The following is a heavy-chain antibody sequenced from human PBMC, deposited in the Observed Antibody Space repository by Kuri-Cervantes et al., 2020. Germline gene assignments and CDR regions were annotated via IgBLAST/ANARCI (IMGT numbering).Heavy chain of an antibody. V-gene: IGHV4-39*07. J-gene: IGHJ4*02. CDR1: GGSINSRSYY. D-gene: IGHD6-13*01. CDR3: ASVVLAAAGPTFDY. Sequence: SETLSLTCTVSGGSINSRSYYWGWIRQPPGKGLEWIGSIYHSGSTYYNPSLKSRVTISVDTSKNQFSLKLSSVTAADTAVYYCASVVLAAAGPTFDYWGQGTLVTVSS. CDR2: IYHSGST.